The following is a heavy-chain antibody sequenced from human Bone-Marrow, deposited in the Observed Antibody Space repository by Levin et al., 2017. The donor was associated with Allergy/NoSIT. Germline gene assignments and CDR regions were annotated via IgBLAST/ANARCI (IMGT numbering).Heavy chain of an antibody. CDR1: GFTFSDYS. CDR3: AKDVSGYYSGHYFYMDV. V-gene: IGHV3-21*01. Sequence: PVASVKVSCIVSGFTFSDYSIYWVRQAPGKGLEWISSISSDSSDLYYADSVKGRFTISRDNAKNSLWLQMNSLRAEDTAVYYCAKDVSGYYSGHYFYMDVWGKGTTVIVSS. J-gene: IGHJ6*03. CDR2: ISSDSSDL. D-gene: IGHD3-3*01.